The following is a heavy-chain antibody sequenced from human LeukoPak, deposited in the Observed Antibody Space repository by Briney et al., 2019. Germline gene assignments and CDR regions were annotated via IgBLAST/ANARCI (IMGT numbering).Heavy chain of an antibody. CDR3: ARDGAVAGTRNWFDP. CDR2: ISAYNGNT. D-gene: IGHD6-19*01. V-gene: IGHV1-18*01. CDR1: GYTFTSYG. Sequence: ASVKISCKASGYTFTSYGISWVRQAPGQGLEWMGWISAYNGNTNYAQKLQGRVTMTTDTSTSTAYMELRSLRSDDTAVYYCARDGAVAGTRNWFDPWGQGTLVTASS. J-gene: IGHJ5*02.